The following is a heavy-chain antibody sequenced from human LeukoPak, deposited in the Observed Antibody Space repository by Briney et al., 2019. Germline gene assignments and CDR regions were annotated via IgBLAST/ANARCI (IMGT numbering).Heavy chain of an antibody. Sequence: HSGGSLRLSCAASGFTVTGNDMNWVRQAPGKGLEWVSLIYAGGGGSAYYADSVRGRFTGSRDDSKNTLDLQMNSLKPDDTAIYYCLRQAVGSPPRWGQETLVTVSS. CDR1: GFTVTGND. CDR3: LRQAVGSPPR. D-gene: IGHD1-26*01. CDR2: IYAGGGGSA. J-gene: IGHJ4*02. V-gene: IGHV3-53*05.